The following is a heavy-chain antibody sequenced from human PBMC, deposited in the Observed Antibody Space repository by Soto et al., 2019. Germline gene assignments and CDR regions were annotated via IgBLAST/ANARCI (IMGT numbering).Heavy chain of an antibody. CDR1: GGSFSGYY. Sequence: SETLSLTCAVYGGSFSGYYWSWIRQPPGKGLEWTGEINHSGSTNYNPSLKSRVTISVDTSKNQFSLTLSAVTAADTAMYYCSTRAYDTNGYYRFDPWGQGTLVTVSS. CDR2: INHSGST. J-gene: IGHJ5*01. CDR3: STRAYDTNGYYRFDP. D-gene: IGHD3-22*01. V-gene: IGHV4-34*01.